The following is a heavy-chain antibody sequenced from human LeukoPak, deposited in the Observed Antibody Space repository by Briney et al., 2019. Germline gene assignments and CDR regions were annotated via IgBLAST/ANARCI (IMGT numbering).Heavy chain of an antibody. D-gene: IGHD3-10*01. CDR2: ISSSSSYI. J-gene: IGHJ6*02. CDR1: GFTFSDYY. CDR3: ARGAATMVRGVGMDV. V-gene: IGHV3-11*06. Sequence: PGGSLRLSCAASGFTFSDYYMSWIRQAPGKGLEWVSSISSSSSYIYYADSVKGRFTISRDNAKNSLYLQMNSLRAEDTAVYYCARGAATMVRGVGMDVWGQGTTVTVSS.